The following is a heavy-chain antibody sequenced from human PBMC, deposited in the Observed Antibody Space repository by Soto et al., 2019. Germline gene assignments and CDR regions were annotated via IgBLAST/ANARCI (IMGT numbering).Heavy chain of an antibody. CDR2: LTSRSYI. Sequence: PGGSLRLSCSASGFTFSLYSIIWVRQAPGKGLEWGSSLTSRSYIYDEDSLWGRFTISRDNAKNSLFLQLDSLRAEDTAVYFCVRARSTDSRPDYWGQGSLVTGSS. CDR3: VRARSTDSRPDY. J-gene: IGHJ4*02. V-gene: IGHV3-21*01. CDR1: GFTFSLYS. D-gene: IGHD3-22*01.